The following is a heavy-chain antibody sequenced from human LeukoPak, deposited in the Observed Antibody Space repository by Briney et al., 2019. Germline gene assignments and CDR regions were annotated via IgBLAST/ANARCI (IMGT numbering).Heavy chain of an antibody. D-gene: IGHD2-2*02. Sequence: GASVKVSCKASGYTFTSYDINWVRQATGQGLEWMGWMNPNIGKTDYAQKFQGRVTMTRNTSISTAYMELSSLRSEDTAVYYCARGLIPRRRYCSSTSCYTASANTPFPDYWGQGTLVTVSS. CDR2: MNPNIGKT. CDR3: ARGLIPRRRYCSSTSCYTASANTPFPDY. V-gene: IGHV1-8*01. CDR1: GYTFTSYD. J-gene: IGHJ4*02.